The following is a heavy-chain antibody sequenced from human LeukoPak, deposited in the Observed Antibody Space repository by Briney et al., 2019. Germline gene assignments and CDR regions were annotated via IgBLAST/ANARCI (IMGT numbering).Heavy chain of an antibody. CDR3: ARDGDCTTTSCYSLYDYYGMDA. J-gene: IGHJ6*04. CDR1: GYTFTNYG. Sequence: ASVKVSCKASGYTFTNYGISWVRQAPGQGLEWMGWISVYNGNTNYAQKLQGRVTMTTDRSTSTAYMELKSLRSDDTAVYSCARDGDCTTTSCYSLYDYYGMDAWGKGTPVTVSS. D-gene: IGHD2-2*01. V-gene: IGHV1-18*04. CDR2: ISVYNGNT.